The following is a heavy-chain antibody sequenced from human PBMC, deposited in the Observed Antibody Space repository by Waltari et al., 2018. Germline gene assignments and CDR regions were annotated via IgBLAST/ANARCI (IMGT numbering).Heavy chain of an antibody. CDR1: GYTFTDSY. J-gene: IGHJ4*02. V-gene: IGHV1-2*02. D-gene: IGHD3-22*01. CDR2: INPNSGGT. Sequence: QVQLVPSGAEGKKPGASVKLSCKASGYTFTDSYMSWVRQAPGQGLEWMTWINPNSGGTNYAQKFQGRVAMTRDTSISTAYMELSRLTSDDTAVYYCATSSDSSGYYPVRYWGQGTLVTVSS. CDR3: ATSSDSSGYYPVRY.